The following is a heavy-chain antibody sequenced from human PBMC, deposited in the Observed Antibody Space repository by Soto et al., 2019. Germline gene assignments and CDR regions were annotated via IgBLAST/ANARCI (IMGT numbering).Heavy chain of an antibody. CDR3: ARDGDVNTGFGKDY. CDR1: GFTFSNYG. CDR2: IWYDGGNK. D-gene: IGHD3-16*01. J-gene: IGHJ4*02. Sequence: QVQLVESGGGVVQPGRSLRLSCAASGFTFSNYGMHWVRQAPGKGLEWVAFIWYDGGNKYYAESVKGRFTISRDNSKNTLYLHMNSLRAEDTAVYYCARDGDVNTGFGKDYWGQGTLVTVSS. V-gene: IGHV3-33*01.